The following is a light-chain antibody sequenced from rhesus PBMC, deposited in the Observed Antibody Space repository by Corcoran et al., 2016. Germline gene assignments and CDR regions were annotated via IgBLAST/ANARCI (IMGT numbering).Light chain of an antibody. CDR2: RAS. CDR1: QGISTW. Sequence: DIQMTQSPSSLSAFVGDRVTITCSASQGISTWFAWYTQNPGNAPKLLIYRASNLETGVPTSISGSGSGTDFTLTISSLQPEDIATYYCQQHDKSPYSFGQGTKVDIK. V-gene: IGKV1-69*01. J-gene: IGKJ2*01. CDR3: QQHDKSPYS.